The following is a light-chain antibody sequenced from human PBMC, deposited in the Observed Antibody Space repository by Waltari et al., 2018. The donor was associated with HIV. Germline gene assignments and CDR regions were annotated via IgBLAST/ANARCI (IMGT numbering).Light chain of an antibody. V-gene: IGLV2-14*01. Sequence: QSALTQPAPVSGSPGQSITISCTGTTSAVGGYQYVSWYQQHPGKAPNLLIYEVTHRPSGVSLRFSGSKSGNTASLTISGLQAEDEADYFCTSYTSRNTRVFGTGTKVTVL. J-gene: IGLJ1*01. CDR2: EVT. CDR3: TSYTSRNTRV. CDR1: TSAVGGYQY.